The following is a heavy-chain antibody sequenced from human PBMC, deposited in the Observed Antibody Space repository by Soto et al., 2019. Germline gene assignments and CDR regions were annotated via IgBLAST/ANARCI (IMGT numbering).Heavy chain of an antibody. CDR3: AREGSYSAYNFAHGIQLWSFDF. V-gene: IGHV4-4*07. CDR2: IFSSGST. D-gene: IGHD5-12*01. J-gene: IGHJ4*02. Sequence: SETLSLTCTVSGGSINTFYWSWVRQPAGEGLEWIGRIFSSGSTSFNPSLESRVAMSVDTSKNHFSLNLSSVTAADMAVYYCAREGSYSAYNFAHGIQLWSFDFWGQGALVTVSS. CDR1: GGSINTFY.